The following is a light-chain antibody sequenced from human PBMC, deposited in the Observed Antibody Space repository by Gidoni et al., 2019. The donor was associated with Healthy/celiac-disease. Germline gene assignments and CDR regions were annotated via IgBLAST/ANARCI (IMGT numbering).Light chain of an antibody. Sequence: AIRMTQSPSSFSASTGDRVTTTCRASQGISSYLAWYQQKPGKAPKLLIYAASTLQSGVPSRFSGSGSGTDFTLTISCLQSEDFATYYCQQYYSYPGTFXQXTKVEIK. CDR3: QQYYSYPGT. J-gene: IGKJ1*01. CDR1: QGISSY. V-gene: IGKV1-8*01. CDR2: AAS.